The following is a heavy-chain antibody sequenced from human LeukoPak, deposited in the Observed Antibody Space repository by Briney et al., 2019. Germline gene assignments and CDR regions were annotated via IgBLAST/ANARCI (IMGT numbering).Heavy chain of an antibody. V-gene: IGHV3-49*04. Sequence: PGGSLRLSYTASGFTFVDYAMSRVRQAPGKGLEWVGFIRSKAYGGTTEYAASVKGRFTISRDDSKSIAYLQMNSLKTEDTAVYYCTRHSRYFDGLWSDYWGQGTLVTVSS. CDR2: IRSKAYGGTT. CDR1: GFTFVDYA. D-gene: IGHD3-9*01. CDR3: TRHSRYFDGLWSDY. J-gene: IGHJ4*02.